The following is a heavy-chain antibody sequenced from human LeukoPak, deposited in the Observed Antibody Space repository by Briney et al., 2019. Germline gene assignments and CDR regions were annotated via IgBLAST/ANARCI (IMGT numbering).Heavy chain of an antibody. CDR2: VYYSGST. J-gene: IGHJ3*02. CDR1: GGSFSGYY. Sequence: SETLSLTCAVYGGSFSGYYWGWIRQPPGKGLEWIGSVYYSGSTYYNPSLKSRLTISKDTSKNQFSLKLSSVTAADTAVYFCATSRNVDQFDIWGQGTMVTVSS. D-gene: IGHD3/OR15-3a*01. CDR3: ATSRNVDQFDI. V-gene: IGHV4-59*06.